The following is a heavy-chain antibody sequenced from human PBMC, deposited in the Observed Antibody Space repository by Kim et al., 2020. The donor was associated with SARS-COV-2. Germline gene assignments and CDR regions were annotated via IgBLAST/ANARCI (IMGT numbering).Heavy chain of an antibody. CDR3: ARARMLGIAAAGTEWFDP. D-gene: IGHD6-13*01. J-gene: IGHJ5*02. V-gene: IGHV6-1*01. CDR2: TYYRSKWYN. Sequence: SQTLSLTCAISGDSVSSNSAAWNWIRQSPSRGLEWLGRTYYRSKWYNDYAVSVKSRITINPDTSKNQFSLQLNSVTPEDTAVYYCARARMLGIAAAGTEWFDPWGQGTLVTVSS. CDR1: GDSVSSNSAA.